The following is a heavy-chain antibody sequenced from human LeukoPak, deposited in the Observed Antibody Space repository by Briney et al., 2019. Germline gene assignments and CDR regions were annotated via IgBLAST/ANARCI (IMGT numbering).Heavy chain of an antibody. J-gene: IGHJ6*03. V-gene: IGHV1-18*01. CDR2: ISAYNGNT. CDR1: GYTFTSYG. CDR3: GRETGYDTPYYRDV. Sequence: ASVKVSCKASGYTFTSYGISWVRQAPGQGLEWMGWISAYNGNTNYAQKLQGRVTMTTDTSTSTAYMELRSLRSDDTAVYYCGRETGYDTPYYRDVGGKGPTVTVPS. D-gene: IGHD5-12*01.